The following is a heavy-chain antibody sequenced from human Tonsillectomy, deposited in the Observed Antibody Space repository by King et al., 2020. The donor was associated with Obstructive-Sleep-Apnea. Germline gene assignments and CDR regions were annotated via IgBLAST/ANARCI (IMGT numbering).Heavy chain of an antibody. Sequence: QLVQSGAEVKKPGASVKVSCKASGYTFTSYGISWVRQAPGQGLEWMGWISAYNGNTNYAQKLQGRVTMTTDTSTSTAYMELRSLRSDDTAVYYCARGPRGEDSSGWYDVDYIDYWGQGTLVTVSS. J-gene: IGHJ4*02. CDR2: ISAYNGNT. CDR1: GYTFTSYG. D-gene: IGHD6-19*01. CDR3: ARGPRGEDSSGWYDVDYIDY. V-gene: IGHV1-18*04.